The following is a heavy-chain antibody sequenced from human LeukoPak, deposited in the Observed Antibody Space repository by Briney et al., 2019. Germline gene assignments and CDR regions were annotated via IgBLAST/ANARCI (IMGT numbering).Heavy chain of an antibody. CDR2: ISDDGNNK. J-gene: IGHJ4*02. CDR1: GFTFRSYA. CDR3: ARDSPGAWCGSTSCYYFDY. Sequence: LSGGSLRLSCAASGFTFRSYAMHWVRQAPGKGLEWMAVISDDGNNKYYVDSVKGRFTISRDNSENTLYLQMNSLKTEDTAVYYCARDSPGAWCGSTSCYYFDYWGRGTPVTVFS. D-gene: IGHD2-2*01. V-gene: IGHV3-30*04.